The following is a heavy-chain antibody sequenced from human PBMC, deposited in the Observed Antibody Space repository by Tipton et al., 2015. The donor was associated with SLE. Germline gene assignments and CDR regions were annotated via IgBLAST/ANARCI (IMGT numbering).Heavy chain of an antibody. J-gene: IGHJ3*02. D-gene: IGHD3-3*01. Sequence: QLVQSGGGLVQPGGSLRLSCAASGFTFSSYWMSWVRQAPGKGLEWVANIKEDGSEKYYVDSVKGRFTISRDNAKDSLYLQMDSLRAEDTAVYYCASWHFDVWSPFAFDIWGQGTMVTVSS. V-gene: IGHV3-7*01. CDR1: GFTFSSYW. CDR3: ASWHFDVWSPFAFDI. CDR2: IKEDGSEK.